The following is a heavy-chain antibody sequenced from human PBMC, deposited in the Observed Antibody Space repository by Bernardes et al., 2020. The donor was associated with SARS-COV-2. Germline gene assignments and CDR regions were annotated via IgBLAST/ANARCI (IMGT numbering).Heavy chain of an antibody. CDR1: GFIFSDYS. V-gene: IGHV3-72*01. CDR2: TRNKANSYTT. J-gene: IGHJ2*01. CDR3: ARSDNDNRYLDL. Sequence: GGSLRLSCATSGFIFSDYSMDWVRQAPGKGLEWVGRTRNKANSYTTEYAAAVKGRFTISRDDSKNSVYLQMNSLKNEDSALYYCARSDNDNRYLDLWGRGTLVTVSS. D-gene: IGHD1-1*01.